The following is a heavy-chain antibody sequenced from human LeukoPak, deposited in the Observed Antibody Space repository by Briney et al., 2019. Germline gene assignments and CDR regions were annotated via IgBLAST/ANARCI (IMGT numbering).Heavy chain of an antibody. CDR2: INPNSGGT. CDR1: GYTFTGYY. Sequence: ASVKVSCKASGYTFTGYYMHWVRQAPGQGLEWMGWINPNSGGTNYAQKFQGRVTMTRDTSISTAYMELSRLRSDDTAVYYCARDAYSSSDHYYYYMDVWGKGTTVTVSS. V-gene: IGHV1-2*02. J-gene: IGHJ6*03. D-gene: IGHD6-6*01. CDR3: ARDAYSSSDHYYYYMDV.